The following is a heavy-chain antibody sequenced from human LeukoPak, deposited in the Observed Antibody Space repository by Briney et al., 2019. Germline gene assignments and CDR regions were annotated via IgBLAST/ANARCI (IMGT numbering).Heavy chain of an antibody. CDR1: GFTFSSYS. D-gene: IGHD3-9*01. CDR2: ISSSSSTI. Sequence: GGSLILSCAASGFTFSSYSMNLVRQAPGKGLEWVSYISSSSSTIYYADSVEGRFTISRDNAKNSLYLQMNSLRAEDTAVYYCARDRHMGWYFDSNFDYWGQGTLVTVSS. V-gene: IGHV3-48*01. CDR3: ARDRHMGWYFDSNFDY. J-gene: IGHJ4*02.